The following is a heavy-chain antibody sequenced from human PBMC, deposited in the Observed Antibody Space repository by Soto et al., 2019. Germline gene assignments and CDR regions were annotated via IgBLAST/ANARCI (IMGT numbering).Heavy chain of an antibody. CDR3: ARVPYNWFDP. Sequence: SETLSLTCAVSGYSISTNNWWGWIRQSPGKGLEWIGYIYYSGSTNYNPSLKSRVTISVDTSKNQFSLKLSSVTAADTAVYYCARVPYNWFDPWGQGTLVTVSS. V-gene: IGHV4-28*03. J-gene: IGHJ5*02. CDR2: IYYSGST. CDR1: GYSISTNNW.